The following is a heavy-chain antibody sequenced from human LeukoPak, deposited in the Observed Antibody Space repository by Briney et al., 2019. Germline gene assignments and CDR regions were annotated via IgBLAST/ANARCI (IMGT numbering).Heavy chain of an antibody. CDR3: ARGGAALGWFDP. V-gene: IGHV4-59*01. CDR2: IYYSGST. Sequence: SETLSLTCTVSGGSISSYYWSWIRQPPGKGLEWIGYIYYSGSTNYNPSLKSRVTISVDTPKNQFSLKLSSVTAADTAVYYCARGGAALGWFDPWGQGTLVTVSS. CDR1: GGSISSYY. J-gene: IGHJ5*02. D-gene: IGHD2-15*01.